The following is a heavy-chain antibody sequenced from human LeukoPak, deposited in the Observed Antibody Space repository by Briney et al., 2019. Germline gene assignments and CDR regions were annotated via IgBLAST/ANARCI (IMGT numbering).Heavy chain of an antibody. V-gene: IGHV3-7*01. CDR2: IKPDGGDK. CDR1: GFTFTTYW. CDR3: ARDRSTVAGIDY. Sequence: GGSLRLSCTASGFTFTTYWMAWVRQAPGKGLEWVATIKPDGGDKYYVDSVKGRFTISRDNARNSLFLQMNSLRAEDTAVYYCARDRSTVAGIDYWGQGTLVTVSS. D-gene: IGHD6-19*01. J-gene: IGHJ4*02.